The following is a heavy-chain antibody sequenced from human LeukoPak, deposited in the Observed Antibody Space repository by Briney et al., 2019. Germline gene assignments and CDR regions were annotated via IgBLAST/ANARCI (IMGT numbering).Heavy chain of an antibody. D-gene: IGHD1-26*01. Sequence: GGSLRLSCAASGFTFSSYEMNWVRQAPGKGLEWVSYISSSGSTIYYADSVKGRFTISRDNAKNSLYLQMNSLRAEDTAVYYCARDLGGKGELLPFDYWGQGTLVTVSS. J-gene: IGHJ4*02. CDR2: ISSSGSTI. CDR3: ARDLGGKGELLPFDY. CDR1: GFTFSSYE. V-gene: IGHV3-48*03.